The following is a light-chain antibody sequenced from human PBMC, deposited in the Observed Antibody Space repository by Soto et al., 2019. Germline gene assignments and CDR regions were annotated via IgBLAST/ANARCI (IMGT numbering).Light chain of an antibody. CDR1: QIVIGN. CDR2: DTS. V-gene: IGKV3-15*01. Sequence: EIVLTQSPGTLSLSPGERATLSCRASQIVIGNLAWYQQKPGQAPRLLFFDTSTRAIGIPARFSGSGSRTDFTLTISSLQSEDFAVYYCQQYNNWPRTFGQGTKVDIK. J-gene: IGKJ1*01. CDR3: QQYNNWPRT.